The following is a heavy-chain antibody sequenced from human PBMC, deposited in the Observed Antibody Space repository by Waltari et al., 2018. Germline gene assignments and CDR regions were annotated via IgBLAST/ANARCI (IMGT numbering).Heavy chain of an antibody. Sequence: QVQLVESGGGVVQPGRSLRLSCAASGFTFSSYGMHWVRQAPGKGLEWVAVIWYDGSNKYYADSVKGRFTISRDNSKNTLYLQMNSLRAEDTAVYYCAKVAYWDDSSGDYWGQGTLVTVSS. CDR2: IWYDGSNK. V-gene: IGHV3-33*06. D-gene: IGHD3-22*01. CDR3: AKVAYWDDSSGDY. J-gene: IGHJ4*02. CDR1: GFTFSSYG.